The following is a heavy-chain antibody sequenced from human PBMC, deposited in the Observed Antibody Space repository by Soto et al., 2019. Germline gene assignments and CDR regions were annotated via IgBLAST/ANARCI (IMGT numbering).Heavy chain of an antibody. Sequence: SVKVSCKASGYSFSNSGFSWMRQAPGQGLEWMGWISTYNGNTNYAQKFQGRLSMTRDTSTTTAFMDLTTLRSDDTAVYYCARDEYNNGRNWLNPWGQGTLVTVSS. V-gene: IGHV1-18*01. CDR3: ARDEYNNGRNWLNP. J-gene: IGHJ5*02. D-gene: IGHD2-8*01. CDR1: GYSFSNSG. CDR2: ISTYNGNT.